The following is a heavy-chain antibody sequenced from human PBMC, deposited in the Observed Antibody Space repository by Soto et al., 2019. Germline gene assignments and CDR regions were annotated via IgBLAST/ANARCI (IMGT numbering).Heavy chain of an antibody. CDR1: GGSFSGYC. Sequence: PSETLCLTCAVYGGSFSGYCWSWIRQPPGKGLEWMGEIKHGGTSNYSPSRKIRVTISIDTSNNHLSLKLTSVTAADTALYYCARRKNWNTLMSGMDVWGQGTTVTVSS. J-gene: IGHJ6*02. CDR2: IKHGGTS. V-gene: IGHV4-34*01. CDR3: ARRKNWNTLMSGMDV. D-gene: IGHD1-1*01.